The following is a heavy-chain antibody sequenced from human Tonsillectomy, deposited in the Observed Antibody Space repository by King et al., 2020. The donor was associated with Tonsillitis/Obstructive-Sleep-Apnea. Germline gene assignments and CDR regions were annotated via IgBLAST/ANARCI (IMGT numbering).Heavy chain of an antibody. Sequence: VQLVESGAEVKKPGSSVRVSCKASGGTFRKSAINWVRQAPGQGLEWMGGIIPVFGTTRYAQNFQGRVTITADDSTNSAHMELSSLRSEDTATYYCARITRVGREVPVATPGDYYFDYGGQGTQVTVSS. CDR1: GGTFRKSA. V-gene: IGHV1-69*01. J-gene: IGHJ4*02. CDR2: IIPVFGTT. D-gene: IGHD2-2*01. CDR3: ARITRVGREVPVATPGDYYFDY.